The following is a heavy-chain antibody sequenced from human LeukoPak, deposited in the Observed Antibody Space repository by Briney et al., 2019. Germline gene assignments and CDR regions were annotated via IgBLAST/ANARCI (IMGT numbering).Heavy chain of an antibody. Sequence: SETLSLTCTVSGGSISSYSWSWIRQPPGKGLEWIGYIHTSGSTNYNPSLKSRVTISVETSKNQFSLKLSSVTAADTAVYYCARHILYSRFDPWGQGTLVTVSS. CDR1: GGSISSYS. J-gene: IGHJ5*02. CDR2: IHTSGST. D-gene: IGHD2-8*01. V-gene: IGHV4-4*09. CDR3: ARHILYSRFDP.